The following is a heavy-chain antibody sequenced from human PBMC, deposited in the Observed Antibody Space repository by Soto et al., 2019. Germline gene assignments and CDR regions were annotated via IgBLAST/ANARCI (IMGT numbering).Heavy chain of an antibody. D-gene: IGHD2-15*01. V-gene: IGHV4-59*12. CDR3: ARGRYCSGGRCYSTQDY. CDR2: MYHSGST. CDR1: GGSISSYY. J-gene: IGHJ4*02. Sequence: PSETLSVTCTVSGGSISSYYWSWIRQPPGKGLEWIGEMYHSGSTNYNPSLKSRVTISEDKSKDQFSLKLSSVTAADTAVYYCARGRYCSGGRCYSTQDYWGQGTLVTVSS.